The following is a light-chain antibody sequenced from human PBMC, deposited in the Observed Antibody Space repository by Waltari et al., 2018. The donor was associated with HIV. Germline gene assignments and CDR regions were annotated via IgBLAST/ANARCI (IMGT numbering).Light chain of an antibody. CDR2: DNH. Sequence: QSVLTQPPSVSATPGQKVTISCSGSSSNIATNYVSWYQHFPGTVPKVLIYDNHKRSSGIPDRFAGYKSGTSATLDISGLQTGDEAHYYCGTWDTSLSAWIFGTGTKVTVL. J-gene: IGLJ1*01. V-gene: IGLV1-51*01. CDR1: SSNIATNY. CDR3: GTWDTSLSAWI.